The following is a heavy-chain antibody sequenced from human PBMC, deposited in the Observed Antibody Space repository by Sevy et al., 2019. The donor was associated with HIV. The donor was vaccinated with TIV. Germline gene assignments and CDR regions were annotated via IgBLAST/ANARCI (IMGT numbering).Heavy chain of an antibody. CDR1: GGSITSSSYY. CDR2: FYYSGNT. Sequence: SETLSLTCTVSGGSITSSSYYWGWIRQPPGKGLEWIGNFYYSGNTYYNPSLKSRVTISVDTSKNQFSLKLSSVTAADTAVYYCASCGSGWSILPYCFDDWGQGTLVTVSS. V-gene: IGHV4-39*01. D-gene: IGHD6-19*01. CDR3: ASCGSGWSILPYCFDD. J-gene: IGHJ4*02.